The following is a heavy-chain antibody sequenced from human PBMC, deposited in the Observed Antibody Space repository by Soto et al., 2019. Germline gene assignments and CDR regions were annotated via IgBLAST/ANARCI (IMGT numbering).Heavy chain of an antibody. CDR3: AKGYDYVWGSSVDY. D-gene: IGHD3-16*01. V-gene: IGHV3-9*01. J-gene: IGHJ4*02. Sequence: EVQLVESGGGLVQPGRSLRLSCAASGFIFDDYAMHWVRQAPGKGLEWVSGISWNSGSIGYADSVKGRFTISRDNAKTCLYLQMNSLRAEDTALYYCAKGYDYVWGSSVDYWSQGTLVTVSS. CDR1: GFIFDDYA. CDR2: ISWNSGSI.